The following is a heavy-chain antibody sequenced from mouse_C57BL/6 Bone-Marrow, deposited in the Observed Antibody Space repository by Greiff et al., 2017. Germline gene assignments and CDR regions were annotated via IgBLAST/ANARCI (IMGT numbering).Heavy chain of an antibody. CDR2: INPGSGGT. CDR3: ARLGYYCSHWYFDV. V-gene: IGHV1-54*01. Sequence: QVQLQQSGAELVRPGTSVKVSCKASGYAFTNYLIEWVKQRPGQGLEWIGVINPGSGGTNYNEKFKGKATLTADKSSSTAYMQLSSLTSEDSAVYFCARLGYYCSHWYFDVWGTGTTVTVSS. CDR1: GYAFTNYL. J-gene: IGHJ1*03. D-gene: IGHD1-1*01.